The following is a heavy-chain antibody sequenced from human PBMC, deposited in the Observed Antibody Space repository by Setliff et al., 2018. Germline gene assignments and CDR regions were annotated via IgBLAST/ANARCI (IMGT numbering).Heavy chain of an antibody. Sequence: LKISCVASGYTFSSYAIHWVRQAPGKGLEWVALISWDGTKTSYADSVRGRFTISRDGSKSTLYLDMSSLRSEDTAVYYCAKVLDTTGYYYFDFWGQGTLVTVSS. D-gene: IGHD3-22*01. CDR3: AKVLDTTGYYYFDF. CDR2: ISWDGTKT. V-gene: IGHV3-30*18. J-gene: IGHJ4*02. CDR1: GYTFSSYA.